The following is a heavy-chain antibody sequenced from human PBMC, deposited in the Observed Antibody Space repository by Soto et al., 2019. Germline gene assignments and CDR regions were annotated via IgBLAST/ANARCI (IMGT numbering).Heavy chain of an antibody. CDR3: GRSLNDCVDY. CDR1: GYTFTSYY. CDR2: INPSVGNT. V-gene: IGHV1-46*03. Sequence: GASVKVSCKASGYTFTSYYMHWVRQAPGQGLEWMGVINPSVGNTSYAQKFLGRVTMTRDTSTSTVYMEVSSLRPEDTAVYYCGRSLNDCVDYWGRGTLVTVS. J-gene: IGHJ4*02. D-gene: IGHD2-21*02.